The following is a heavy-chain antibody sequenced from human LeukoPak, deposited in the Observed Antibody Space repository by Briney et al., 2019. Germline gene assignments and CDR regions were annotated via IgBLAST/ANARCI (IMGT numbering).Heavy chain of an antibody. CDR1: GGSISTYY. Sequence: SETLSLTCTVSGGSISTYYWSWIRQPPGKGLEWIGNIYDSGSTNYNPSLESRATISGDTSKNQFSLKLTSVTAADTAVYYCARRRAGRIDYWGQGTLVTVSS. J-gene: IGHJ4*02. CDR2: IYDSGST. V-gene: IGHV4-59*08. CDR3: ARRRAGRIDY.